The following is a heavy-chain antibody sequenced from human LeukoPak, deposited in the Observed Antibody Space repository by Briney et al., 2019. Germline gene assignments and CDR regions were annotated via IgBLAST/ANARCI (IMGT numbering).Heavy chain of an antibody. CDR1: GFTFSSYA. CDR3: AKQYSSSRGGDWFDP. Sequence: GASLRLSCAASGFTFSSYAMSWVRQAPGKGLEWVSAISGSGGSTYYADSVRGRFTISRDNSKNPLYLQMNSLRAEDTAVYYCAKQYSSSRGGDWFDPWGQGTLVTVSS. V-gene: IGHV3-23*01. CDR2: ISGSGGST. J-gene: IGHJ5*02. D-gene: IGHD6-6*01.